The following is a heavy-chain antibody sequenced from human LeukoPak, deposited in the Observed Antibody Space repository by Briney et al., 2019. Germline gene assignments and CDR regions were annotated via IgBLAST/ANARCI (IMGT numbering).Heavy chain of an antibody. V-gene: IGHV4-4*07. CDR2: IYTSGST. J-gene: IGHJ3*02. CDR1: GGSISSYY. Sequence: SETLSLTCTVSGGSISSYYWSWIRQPAGKGLEWIGRIYTSGSTNYNPSLKSRVTMSVDTSKNQFSLKLSSVTAADTAVYYCARETLFEDSSGWYEDTYDAFDIWGQGTMVTVSS. CDR3: ARETLFEDSSGWYEDTYDAFDI. D-gene: IGHD6-19*01.